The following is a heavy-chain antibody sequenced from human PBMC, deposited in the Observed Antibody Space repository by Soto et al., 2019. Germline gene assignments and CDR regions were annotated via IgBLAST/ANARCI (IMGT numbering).Heavy chain of an antibody. V-gene: IGHV1-18*01. CDR1: GYTFNFYG. D-gene: IGHD3-16*01. CDR2: ISGFNGNT. Sequence: QVQLVQSGAEVKKPGASVKVSCKASGYTFNFYGITWMRQAPGQGLEWMGWISGFNGNTNYAADLQGRVTMTTDTSTSTAYMGLRGLSSDDTAAYYCARIGVSSGHESPDFDSWGQGTLVTVSS. J-gene: IGHJ4*02. CDR3: ARIGVSSGHESPDFDS.